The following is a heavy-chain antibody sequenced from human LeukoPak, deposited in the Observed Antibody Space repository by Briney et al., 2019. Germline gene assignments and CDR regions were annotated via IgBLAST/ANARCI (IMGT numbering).Heavy chain of an antibody. CDR2: IYYSGST. CDR1: GGSISNGDYY. V-gene: IGHV4-30-4*01. Sequence: SETLSLTCTVSGGSISNGDYYWSWIRQPPGKGLEWIGYIYYSGSTYYNPSLKSRVTISVDTSKNQFSLRLSSVTAADTAVYYCARSLRGASDYWGQGTLVTVSS. CDR3: ARSLRGASDY. D-gene: IGHD3-10*01. J-gene: IGHJ4*02.